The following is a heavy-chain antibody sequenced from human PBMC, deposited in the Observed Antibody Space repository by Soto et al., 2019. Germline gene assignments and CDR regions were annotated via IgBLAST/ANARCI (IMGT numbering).Heavy chain of an antibody. CDR2: ISDSGISI. J-gene: IGHJ4*02. CDR3: AKDARRTGRRGQWVG. V-gene: IGHV3-23*01. D-gene: IGHD1-26*01. CDR1: GFAFYNYA. Sequence: EEQLLESGGGLIQPGGSLRLSCAASGFAFYNYAMAWVRQAPGKGLEWVSGISDSGISIYYTDSVKGRFTISRDNSKNTVFLQMDSLRGEDTALDYCAKDARRTGRRGQWVGWGQGTLVTVSS.